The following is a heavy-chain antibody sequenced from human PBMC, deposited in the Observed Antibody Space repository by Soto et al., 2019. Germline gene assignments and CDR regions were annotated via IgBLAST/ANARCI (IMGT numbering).Heavy chain of an antibody. J-gene: IGHJ4*02. CDR1: TFTFGIHA. Sequence: PWGSLRIACASSTFTFGIHAMNWVRQTPGKGLEWVSSISGSGSSTYYADSVKGRCTISRDNSKNTLYLQMSSLRADDTAVYYCARAPVASPWIFDYWGQGALVTVSS. CDR3: ARAPVASPWIFDY. CDR2: ISGSGSST. D-gene: IGHD6-19*01. V-gene: IGHV3-23*01.